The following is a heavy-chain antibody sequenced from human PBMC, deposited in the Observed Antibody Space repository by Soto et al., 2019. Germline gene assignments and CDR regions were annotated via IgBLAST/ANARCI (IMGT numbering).Heavy chain of an antibody. J-gene: IGHJ3*01. CDR2: ISASSSYI. D-gene: IGHD7-27*01. CDR1: GFTFSSYS. Sequence: EVQVVESGGGLVKPGGSLRLSCAASGFTFSSYSMNWVRQAPGKGLEWVSSISASSSYIYYADSLKGRFTISRDNAKNSLDLQMNSLRVEDTAVYYCARAKETGLYDAFDVWGQGTMVTVSS. V-gene: IGHV3-21*01. CDR3: ARAKETGLYDAFDV.